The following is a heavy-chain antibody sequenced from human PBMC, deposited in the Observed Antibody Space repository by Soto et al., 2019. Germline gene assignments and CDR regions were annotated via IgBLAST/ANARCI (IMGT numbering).Heavy chain of an antibody. CDR3: XKGYYYDSSGYYSLFDY. V-gene: IGHV3-23*01. CDR2: ISGSGGST. D-gene: IGHD3-22*01. J-gene: IGHJ4*02. Sequence: GGSLRLSCAASGFTFSSYAMSWVRQAPGKGLEWVSAISGSGGSTYYADSVKGRFTISRDNSKNTLYLQMNSLRAEDTAVYYCXKGYYYDSSGYYSLFDYWGQGTLVTVSS. CDR1: GFTFSSYA.